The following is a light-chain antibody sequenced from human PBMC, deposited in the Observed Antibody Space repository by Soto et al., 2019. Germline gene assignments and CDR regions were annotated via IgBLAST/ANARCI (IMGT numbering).Light chain of an antibody. J-gene: IGLJ1*01. CDR2: GNN. CDR3: ESYDSSLSGPYV. Sequence: SVLTQPPSVSGAPGQRVTISCTGSSSDIGAGFDVHWSQQVPGTAPMRCSFGNNNRPSGVPDRFSGSKSGTSASLAITGFHAEDEAYYYCESYDSSLSGPYVFGTGTKVTVL. CDR1: SSDIGAGFD. V-gene: IGLV1-40*01.